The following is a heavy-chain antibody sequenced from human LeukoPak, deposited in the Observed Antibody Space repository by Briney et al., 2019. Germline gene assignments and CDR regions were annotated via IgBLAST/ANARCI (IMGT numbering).Heavy chain of an antibody. J-gene: IGHJ3*02. CDR1: GYSFTSYW. V-gene: IGHV5-51*01. CDR3: ARGYYDSSGYYFDAFDI. Sequence: GESLKISCKGSGYSFTSYWIGWVRQMPGKGLEWMGIIYPGDSDTRYSPSFQGQATISADKSISTAYLQWSSLKASDTAMYYCARGYYDSSGYYFDAFDIWGQGTMVTVSS. CDR2: IYPGDSDT. D-gene: IGHD3-22*01.